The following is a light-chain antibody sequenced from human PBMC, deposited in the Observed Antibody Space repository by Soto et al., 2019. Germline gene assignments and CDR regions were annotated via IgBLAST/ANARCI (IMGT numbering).Light chain of an antibody. CDR2: GAS. J-gene: IGKJ5*01. CDR1: QSVSSQ. V-gene: IGKV3-20*01. Sequence: EIVLTQSPGTLSLSPGERATLSCRASQSVSSQLAWYQQKPGQSPRLFIYGASSRATGIPDRFTGSGSGTGFTLTISRLEPEDFSVYYWQQYDTSVVTFGQGTRLEIK. CDR3: QQYDTSVVT.